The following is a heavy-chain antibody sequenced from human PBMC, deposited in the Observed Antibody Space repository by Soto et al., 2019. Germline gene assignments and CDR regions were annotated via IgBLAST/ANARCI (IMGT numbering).Heavy chain of an antibody. CDR3: ASRERAAGTDWWFDP. CDR1: CRDIRTGGYY. CDR2: IYYSGST. Sequence: SDTLSRTYNLSCRDIRTGGYYWTWIRQHPGKGLEWIGYIYYSGSTYYSPSLKSRVTISVDTSKNQFSLKLSSVTAADTAVYYCASRERAAGTDWWFDPWGQG. V-gene: IGHV4-30-4*02. D-gene: IGHD6-13*01. J-gene: IGHJ5*02.